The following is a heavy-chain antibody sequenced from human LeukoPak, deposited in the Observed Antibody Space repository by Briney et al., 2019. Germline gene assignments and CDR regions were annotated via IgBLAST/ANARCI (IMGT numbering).Heavy chain of an antibody. CDR2: INWSGGST. J-gene: IGHJ6*03. D-gene: IGHD6-19*01. CDR3: ARARRIAVAGKVYSSYHIDV. CDR1: GFTFDDYD. V-gene: IGHV3-20*04. Sequence: GGSLRLAWAASGFTFDDYDISWVRQAPGKGLEWGSGINWSGGSTGYAYSVEGRFTISRDSAKNSLYLQMSSLRAEDTALYYCARARRIAVAGKVYSSYHIDVWGKGTTVTVSS.